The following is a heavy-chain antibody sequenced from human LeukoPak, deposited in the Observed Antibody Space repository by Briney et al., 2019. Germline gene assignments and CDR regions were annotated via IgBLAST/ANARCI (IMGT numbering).Heavy chain of an antibody. CDR3: ARGGSYYDSSSYYNEYFQH. CDR2: IYYSGST. J-gene: IGHJ1*01. D-gene: IGHD3-22*01. CDR1: GGSISSYY. V-gene: IGHV4-59*08. Sequence: SETLSLTCTVSGGSISSYYWSWIRQPPGKGLEWIGYIYYSGSTNYNPSLKSRVTISVDTSKNQFSLKLSSVTAADTAVYYCARGGSYYDSSSYYNEYFQHWGQGTLVTVSS.